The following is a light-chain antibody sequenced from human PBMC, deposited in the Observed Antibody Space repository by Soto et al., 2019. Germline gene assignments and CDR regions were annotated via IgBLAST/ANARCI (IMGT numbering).Light chain of an antibody. V-gene: IGKV1-5*03. CDR2: KAS. J-gene: IGKJ5*01. CDR3: QQHNSFSIT. CDR1: ESISTW. Sequence: TLSASVGDRVTITCRASESISTWLAWYQQKPGKAPKLLIYKASSLESGVPSRFSGSGSGTEFTLTINSLQADDFATYYCQQHNSFSITFGQGTRLEIK.